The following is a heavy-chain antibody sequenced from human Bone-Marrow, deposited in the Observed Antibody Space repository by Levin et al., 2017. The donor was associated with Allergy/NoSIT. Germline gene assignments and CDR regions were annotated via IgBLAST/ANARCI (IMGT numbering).Heavy chain of an antibody. CDR1: GASVNSGSDY. Sequence: SETLSLTCTVSGASVNSGSDYWGWFRQPAGKGLEWIGRIYKSGSTDYNPSFKSRATISRDTSKNQFSLNLTSVTAADTAVYYCAGDYFGSGKDWSDPWGQGTLVKVSS. CDR2: IYKSGST. D-gene: IGHD3-10*01. V-gene: IGHV4-61*02. CDR3: AGDYFGSGKDWSDP. J-gene: IGHJ5*02.